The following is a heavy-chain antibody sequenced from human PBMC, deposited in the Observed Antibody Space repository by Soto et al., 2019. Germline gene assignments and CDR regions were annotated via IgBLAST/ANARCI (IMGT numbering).Heavy chain of an antibody. CDR3: VIGFWGDY. Sequence: EVQLLESGGGLVQPGGSLRLSCSASGFTFSSHDMIWVRQAPGKGLEWVSGVSGGGITSYADSEKGRFTISRDKSRNTLYLQMNSLRVEDTAVYYCVIGFWGDYGGQGTLLTVSS. J-gene: IGHJ4*02. D-gene: IGHD3-16*01. CDR1: GFTFSSHD. V-gene: IGHV3-23*01. CDR2: VSGGGIT.